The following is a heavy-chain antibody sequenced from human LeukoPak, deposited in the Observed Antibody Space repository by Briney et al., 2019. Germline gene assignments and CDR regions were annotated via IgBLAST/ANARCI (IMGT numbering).Heavy chain of an antibody. CDR1: GYTFTSYD. CDR2: MNPNSGNT. Sequence: VASVKVSCKSSGYTFTSYDINWVRQATGQGLEWMGWMNPNSGNTGYAQKFQGRVTITRNTSISTAYMELSSLRSEDTAVYYCARNNIKGYYDFWSGYYPDAFDIWGQGTMVTVSS. D-gene: IGHD3-3*01. J-gene: IGHJ3*02. V-gene: IGHV1-8*03. CDR3: ARNNIKGYYDFWSGYYPDAFDI.